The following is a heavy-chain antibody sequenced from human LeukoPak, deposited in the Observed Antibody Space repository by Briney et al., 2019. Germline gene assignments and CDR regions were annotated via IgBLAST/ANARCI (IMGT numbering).Heavy chain of an antibody. J-gene: IGHJ3*02. D-gene: IGHD5-18*01. CDR2: ITPIFGTA. V-gene: IGHV1-69*13. CDR3: SIQLWPQKDAFDI. Sequence: GASVKVSCKASGGTFSSYAISWVRQAPGQGLEWMGGITPIFGTANYAQKFQGRVTITADESTSTAYMELSSLRSEDTAVYYCSIQLWPQKDAFDIWGQGTMVTVSS. CDR1: GGTFSSYA.